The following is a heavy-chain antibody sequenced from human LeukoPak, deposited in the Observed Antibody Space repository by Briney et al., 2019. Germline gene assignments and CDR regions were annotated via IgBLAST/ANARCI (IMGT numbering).Heavy chain of an antibody. Sequence: GGSLRLSCAASGFTFSSYEMNWVRQAPGKGLEWVSYISSSGSTIYYADSVKGRFTISRDNAKNSLYLQMNSLRAEDTAVYYCARDHRYYDSSGYLDYWGQGTLVTVSS. CDR1: GFTFSSYE. D-gene: IGHD3-22*01. CDR2: ISSSGSTI. CDR3: ARDHRYYDSSGYLDY. V-gene: IGHV3-48*03. J-gene: IGHJ4*02.